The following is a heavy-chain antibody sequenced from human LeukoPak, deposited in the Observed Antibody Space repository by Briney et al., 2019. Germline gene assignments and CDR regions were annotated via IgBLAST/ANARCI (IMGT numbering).Heavy chain of an antibody. V-gene: IGHV3-30*18. J-gene: IGHJ4*02. CDR3: AKDPRTAAAYYFDY. CDR1: GFTFSSYA. Sequence: TGGSLRLSCVASGFTFSSYAMHWVRQAPGKGLEWVAVISRDGRDKHHADSVKGRFTISRDNSKNTLYLQMDSLGAEDTAVYFCAKDPRTAAAYYFDYWGQGILVTVSS. D-gene: IGHD6-13*01. CDR2: ISRDGRDK.